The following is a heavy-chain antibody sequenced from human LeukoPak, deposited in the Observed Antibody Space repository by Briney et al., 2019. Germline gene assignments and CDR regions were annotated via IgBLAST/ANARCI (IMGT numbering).Heavy chain of an antibody. CDR1: GGTFSSYA. CDR3: AGGNSGYAQGYFGY. Sequence: ASVKVSCKASGGTFSSYAIIWVRQAPGQRLEGMGWINAGNGNTKYSQKFQGRVTITMDTSASTAYMELSSLRSEDTAVYYCAGGNSGYAQGYFGYWGQGTLVTVSS. V-gene: IGHV1-3*01. D-gene: IGHD5-12*01. J-gene: IGHJ4*02. CDR2: INAGNGNT.